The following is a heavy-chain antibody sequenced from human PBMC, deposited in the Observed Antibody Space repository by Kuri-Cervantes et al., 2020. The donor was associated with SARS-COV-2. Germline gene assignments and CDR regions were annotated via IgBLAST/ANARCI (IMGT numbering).Heavy chain of an antibody. J-gene: IGHJ6*03. CDR1: GYTFTGYY. CDR2: INPNSGGT. D-gene: IGHD3-3*01. CDR3: ARGRKVRFLEWTNGGYYYYMDV. Sequence: ASVNVSCKASGYTFTGYYMHWVRQAPGQGLEWMGWINPNSGGTNYAQKFQGRVTMTRDTSISTAYMELSRLRSDDTAVYYCARGRKVRFLEWTNGGYYYYMDVWGKGTTVTVSS. V-gene: IGHV1-2*02.